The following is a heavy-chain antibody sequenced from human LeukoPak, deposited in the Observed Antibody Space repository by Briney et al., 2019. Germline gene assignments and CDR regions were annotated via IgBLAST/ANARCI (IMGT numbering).Heavy chain of an antibody. Sequence: PGGSLRLSCAASGFTFSSYSMNWVRQAPGKGLEWVSYISSSSSTIYYADSVKGRFTISRDNAKNSLYLQMNSLRDEDTAVYYCARDGLYYYDSSGYGFDYWGQGTLVTVSS. J-gene: IGHJ4*02. V-gene: IGHV3-48*02. CDR3: ARDGLYYYDSSGYGFDY. D-gene: IGHD3-22*01. CDR1: GFTFSSYS. CDR2: ISSSSSTI.